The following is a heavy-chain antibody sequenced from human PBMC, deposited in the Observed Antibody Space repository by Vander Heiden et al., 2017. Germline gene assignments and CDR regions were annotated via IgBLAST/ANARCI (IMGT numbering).Heavy chain of an antibody. CDR2: VGVAGDT. CDR1: GFTFSSYE. V-gene: IGHV3-13*01. D-gene: IGHD6-19*01. Sequence: DVQLVESGGGLVQPGGSLRLSWAASGFTFSSYEMHWVRQVLGKGLEWVSAVGVAGDTFYPGSMKGRFTVSRENAKNSLYLQMNDLRAGDTAVYYCAREAGAGARELDYWGQGTLVTVSS. CDR3: AREAGAGARELDY. J-gene: IGHJ4*02.